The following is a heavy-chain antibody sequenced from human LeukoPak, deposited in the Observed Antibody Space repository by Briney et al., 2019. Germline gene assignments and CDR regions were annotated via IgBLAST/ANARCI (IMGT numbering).Heavy chain of an antibody. CDR2: IYTSGNT. V-gene: IGHV4-4*07. J-gene: IGHJ3*02. Sequence: SETLSLTCTVSGGSMSGYYWTWIRQPAGKGLEWIGRIYTSGNTNYNPSLKSRVTMSVDTSKNQFSLRVTPVTAADTAVYYCARGSELLRDGFDIWGQGTMVTVSS. CDR3: ARGSELLRDGFDI. D-gene: IGHD2-21*01. CDR1: GGSMSGYY.